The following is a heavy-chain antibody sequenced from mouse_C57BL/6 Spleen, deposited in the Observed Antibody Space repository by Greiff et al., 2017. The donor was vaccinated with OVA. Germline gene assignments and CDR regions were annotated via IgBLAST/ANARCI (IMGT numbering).Heavy chain of an antibody. CDR2: IDPADSYT. Sequence: VQLQQPGAELVMPGASVKLSCKASGYTFTSYWMHWVKQRPGQGLEWIGEIDPADSYTNYNQKFKGKSTLTVDKSSSTAYMQLSSLTSEDSAVYYCARRDGGNWAMDDWGQGTSVTVSS. CDR3: ARRDGGNWAMDD. V-gene: IGHV1-69*01. CDR1: GYTFTSYW. D-gene: IGHD2-1*01. J-gene: IGHJ4*01.